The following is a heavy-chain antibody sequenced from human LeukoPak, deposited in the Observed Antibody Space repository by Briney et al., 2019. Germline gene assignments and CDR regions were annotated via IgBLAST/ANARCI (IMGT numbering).Heavy chain of an antibody. D-gene: IGHD4-17*01. CDR3: GRDLEENGVTH. Sequence: SETLSLTCDVYGASFSGYYWSWIRQPPGKGLEWIGEINHSGSTNYNPSLKSRVTISVDTSKNQFSLKLSSVTAADTAVYYCGRDLEENGVTHWGLGTLVTVSS. V-gene: IGHV4-34*01. CDR2: INHSGST. J-gene: IGHJ4*02. CDR1: GASFSGYY.